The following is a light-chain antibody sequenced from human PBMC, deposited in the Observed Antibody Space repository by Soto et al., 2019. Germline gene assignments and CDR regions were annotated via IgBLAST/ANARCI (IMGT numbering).Light chain of an antibody. J-gene: IGKJ4*01. CDR2: DAS. V-gene: IGKV1-5*01. CDR3: QQYNTYPLT. Sequence: DIQMTQYPSTLSASVGDRVTITCRASQSISSWLAWYQQKPGKAPKLLIYDASSLKSGVPSRFSGSGSGTEFTLTISSLQPDDFATYYCQQYNTYPLTFGGGTKVDIK. CDR1: QSISSW.